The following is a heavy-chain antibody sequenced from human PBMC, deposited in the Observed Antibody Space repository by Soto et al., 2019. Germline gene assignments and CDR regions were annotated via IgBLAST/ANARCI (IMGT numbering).Heavy chain of an antibody. CDR3: ARDRDYGDYNWFDP. V-gene: IGHV4-59*01. CDR1: GGSISSYY. CDR2: IYYSGST. Sequence: PSETLSLTCTVSGGSISSYYWSWIRQPPGKGLEWIGYIYYSGSTNYNPSLKSRVTISVDTSKNQFSLKLSSVTAADTAVYYCARDRDYGDYNWFDPWGQGTLVTASS. D-gene: IGHD4-17*01. J-gene: IGHJ5*02.